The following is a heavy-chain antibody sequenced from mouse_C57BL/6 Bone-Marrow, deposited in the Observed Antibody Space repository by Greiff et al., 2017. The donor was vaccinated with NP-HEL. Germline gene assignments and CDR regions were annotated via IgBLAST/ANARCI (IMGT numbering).Heavy chain of an antibody. CDR2: ISSGSSTI. Sequence: EVKLVESGGGLVKPGGSLKLSCAASGFTFSDYGMHWVRQAPEKGLEWVAYISSGSSTIYYVDTVKGRFTISRDNAKNTLFLQMTSLRSEDTAMYYCARGRWLLPWFAYWGQGTLVTVSA. D-gene: IGHD2-3*01. CDR3: ARGRWLLPWFAY. V-gene: IGHV5-17*01. CDR1: GFTFSDYG. J-gene: IGHJ3*01.